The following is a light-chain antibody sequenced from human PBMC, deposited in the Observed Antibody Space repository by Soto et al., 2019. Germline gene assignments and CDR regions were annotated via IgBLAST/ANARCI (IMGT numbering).Light chain of an antibody. CDR2: DVT. J-gene: IGLJ1*01. CDR3: SSYTGRSSFV. Sequence: QSALTQPRSVSGSPGQSVTISCTGTSSDVGGYDYVSWYQQHPGKAPKLMIYDVTKRPSGVPDRFSGSKSGNTASLTISGLQAEDEADYYCSSYTGRSSFVFGTGTKVTVL. CDR1: SSDVGGYDY. V-gene: IGLV2-11*01.